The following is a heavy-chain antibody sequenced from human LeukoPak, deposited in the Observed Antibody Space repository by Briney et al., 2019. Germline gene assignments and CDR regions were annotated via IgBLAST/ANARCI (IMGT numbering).Heavy chain of an antibody. CDR3: ARVADWDYYYYMDV. CDR1: GGSISSSGYY. CDR2: IYSSGST. D-gene: IGHD3-9*01. V-gene: IGHV4-39*07. J-gene: IGHJ6*03. Sequence: SETLSLTCTVSGGSISSSGYYWGWIRQPPGKGLEWIGSIYSSGSTYYNPSLKSRVTISINTSKNQFSLKLNSVTAADTAVYYCARVADWDYYYYMDVWGKGTTVTISS.